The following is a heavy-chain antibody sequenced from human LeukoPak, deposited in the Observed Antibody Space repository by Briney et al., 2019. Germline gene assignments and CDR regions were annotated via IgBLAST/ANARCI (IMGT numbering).Heavy chain of an antibody. CDR3: ARGDASKGWASDY. Sequence: SETLSLTCAVYGGSFSGYYWSWIRQPPGKGLEWIGEINHSGSTNYNPSLKSRVTISVDTSKNQFSLKLSSVTAADTAVYYCARGDASKGWASDYWGQGTLVTASS. D-gene: IGHD1-26*01. CDR2: INHSGST. V-gene: IGHV4-34*01. J-gene: IGHJ4*02. CDR1: GGSFSGYY.